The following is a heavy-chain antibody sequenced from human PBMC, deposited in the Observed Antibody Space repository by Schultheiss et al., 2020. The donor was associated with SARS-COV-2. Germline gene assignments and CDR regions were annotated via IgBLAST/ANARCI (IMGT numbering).Heavy chain of an antibody. CDR2: IRSSRTI. CDR1: GFSFSDYS. D-gene: IGHD2-21*01. V-gene: IGHV3-48*02. J-gene: IGHJ4*02. Sequence: GGSLRLSCGAFGFSFSDYSMNWVRQAPGKGLEWVAYIRSSRTIFYADSVKGRFTISRDNAKNTVYLQMNSLRDDDTAVYYCARDHDWAIDYWGQGTLVTVSS. CDR3: ARDHDWAIDY.